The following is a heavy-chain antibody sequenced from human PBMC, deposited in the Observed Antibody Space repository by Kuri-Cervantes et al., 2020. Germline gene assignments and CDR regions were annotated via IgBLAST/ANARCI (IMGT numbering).Heavy chain of an antibody. CDR1: GFTFSSHK. J-gene: IGHJ4*02. Sequence: GGSLRLSCVVSGFTFSSHKMHWVRQAPGRGLEWVAVISSDESHIYYADSVKGRFTISRDSSKNTLYLQMDSLRAEDTAVYYCARGWLGGQGTLVTVSS. V-gene: IGHV3-30*01. CDR3: ARGWL. D-gene: IGHD6-19*01. CDR2: ISSDESHI.